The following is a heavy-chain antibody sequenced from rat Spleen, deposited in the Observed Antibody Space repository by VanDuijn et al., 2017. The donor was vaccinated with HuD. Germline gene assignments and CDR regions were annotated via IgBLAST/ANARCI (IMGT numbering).Heavy chain of an antibody. J-gene: IGHJ2*01. CDR3: ARPSTETYCFDY. CDR1: GFTFSNYD. V-gene: IGHV5S23*01. CDR2: ISTSGGTP. Sequence: EVQLVESGGGLVQPGRSLKLSCAALGFTFSNYDMAWVRQAPTKGLEWVASISTSGGTPYYRDSVRGRFTVSRDNAKSTLYLQMDSLRSEDTATYYCARPSTETYCFDYWGQGVMVTVSS. D-gene: IGHD1-11*01.